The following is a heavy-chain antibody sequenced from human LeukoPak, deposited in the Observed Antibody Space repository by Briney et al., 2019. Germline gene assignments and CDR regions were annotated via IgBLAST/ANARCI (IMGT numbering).Heavy chain of an antibody. CDR3: VRDDSGSVIRGVLHY. J-gene: IGHJ4*02. Sequence: GGSLRLSCTASGFTLSSYAIHWVRQAPGKGLEWVSVIYLDGSKIYYADSVKGRFTLSRDNSKNTLYLQMNSLVAEDTAVYYCVRDDSGSVIRGVLHYWGQGALVTVSS. V-gene: IGHV3-33*01. CDR2: IYLDGSKI. CDR1: GFTLSSYA. D-gene: IGHD3-10*01.